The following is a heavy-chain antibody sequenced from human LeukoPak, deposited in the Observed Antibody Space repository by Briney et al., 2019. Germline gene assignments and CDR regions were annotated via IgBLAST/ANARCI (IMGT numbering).Heavy chain of an antibody. V-gene: IGHV4-31*03. CDR2: IYYSGST. Sequence: PSQTLSLTCTVSGGSISSGGYYWSWIRQHPGKGLEWIGYIYYSGSTYYNPSLKSRVTISVDTSKNQFSLKLSSVTAADTAVYYCARRQGFEGWFDPWGQGTLVTVSS. CDR3: ARRQGFEGWFDP. CDR1: GGSISSGGYY. J-gene: IGHJ5*02. D-gene: IGHD2-15*01.